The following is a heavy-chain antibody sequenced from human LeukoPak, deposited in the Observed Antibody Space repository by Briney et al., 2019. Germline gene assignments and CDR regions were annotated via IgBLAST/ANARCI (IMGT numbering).Heavy chain of an antibody. D-gene: IGHD6-13*01. V-gene: IGHV1-69*04. CDR2: IIPILGIA. CDR1: GGTFSSYA. CDR3: ASGLEHYSSSHS. J-gene: IGHJ5*02. Sequence: GASVKVSCKASGGTFSSYAISWVRQAPGQGLEWMGRIIPILGIANYAQKFQGRVTITADKSTSTAYMELSSLRSEDTAVYYCASGLEHYSSSHSWGQGTLVTVSS.